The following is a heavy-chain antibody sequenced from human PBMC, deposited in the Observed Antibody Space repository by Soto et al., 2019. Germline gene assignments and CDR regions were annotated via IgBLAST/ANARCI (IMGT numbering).Heavy chain of an antibody. CDR3: ARDSGGIVVVPAAIAPTNWFDP. CDR1: GFTFSSYS. D-gene: IGHD2-2*01. V-gene: IGHV3-48*01. CDR2: ISSSSSTI. J-gene: IGHJ5*02. Sequence: PGGSLRLSCAASGFTFSSYSMNWVRQAPGKGQEWDSYISSSSSTIYYADSVKGRFTISRDNAKNSLYLQMNSLRAEDTAVYYCARDSGGIVVVPAAIAPTNWFDPWGQGTLVTVSS.